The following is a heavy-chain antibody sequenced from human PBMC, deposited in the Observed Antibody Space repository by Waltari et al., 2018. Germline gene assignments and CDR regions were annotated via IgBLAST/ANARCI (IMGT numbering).Heavy chain of an antibody. J-gene: IGHJ4*02. Sequence: EVQLVETGGGLIQPGGSLRLSWSVSGFSVSSNQLTWVRQVPGKGLEWVSVIYNDGRTYVADSVKGRFTISRDSSKNTVLLQMNMLRVDDTAVYYCAAYGGYSYWGQGTLVTVSS. CDR2: IYNDGRT. CDR3: AAYGGYSY. D-gene: IGHD3-22*01. CDR1: GFSVSSNQ. V-gene: IGHV3-53*02.